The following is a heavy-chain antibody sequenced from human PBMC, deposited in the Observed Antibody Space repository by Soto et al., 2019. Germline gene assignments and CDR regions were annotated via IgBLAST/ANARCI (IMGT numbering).Heavy chain of an antibody. CDR3: ARLTDYYGSGSYSGSLDP. Sequence: SETLSLTCTVSGGSISSGDYYWSWIRQPPGKGLEWIGYIYYSGSTYYNPSLKSRVTISVDKSKNQFSLKLSSVTAADTAVYYCARLTDYYGSGSYSGSLDPWGQGTLVTVSS. D-gene: IGHD3-10*01. V-gene: IGHV4-30-4*01. CDR1: GGSISSGDYY. J-gene: IGHJ5*02. CDR2: IYYSGST.